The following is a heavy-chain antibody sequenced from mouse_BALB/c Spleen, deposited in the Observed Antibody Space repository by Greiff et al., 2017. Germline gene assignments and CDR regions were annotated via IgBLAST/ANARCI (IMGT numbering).Heavy chain of an antibody. CDR3: ARRGMITTGDAFAY. V-gene: IGHV1-14*01. CDR2: INPYNDGT. J-gene: IGHJ3*01. Sequence: EVQLQQSGPELVKPGASVKMSCKASGYTFTSYVMHWVKQKPGQGLEWIGYINPYNDGTKYNEKFKGKATLTSDKSSSTAYMELSSLTSEDSAVYYCARRGMITTGDAFAYWGQGTLVTVSA. CDR1: GYTFTSYV. D-gene: IGHD2-4*01.